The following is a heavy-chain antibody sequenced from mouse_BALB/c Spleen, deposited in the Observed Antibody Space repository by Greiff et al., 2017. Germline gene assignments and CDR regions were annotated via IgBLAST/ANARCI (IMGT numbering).Heavy chain of an antibody. CDR2: ISNGGGST. Sequence: EVQLVESGGGLVQPGGSLKLSCAASGFTFSSYTMSWVRQTPEKRLEWVAYISNGGGSTYYPDTVKGRFTISRDNAKNTLYLQMSSLKSEDTAMYYCARHLYGYRYAMDYWGQGTSVTVSA. V-gene: IGHV5-12-2*01. CDR3: ARHLYGYRYAMDY. D-gene: IGHD1-2*01. CDR1: GFTFSSYT. J-gene: IGHJ4*01.